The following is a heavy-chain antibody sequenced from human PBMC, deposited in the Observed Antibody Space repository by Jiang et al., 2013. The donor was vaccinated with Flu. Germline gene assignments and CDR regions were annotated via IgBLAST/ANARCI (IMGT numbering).Heavy chain of an antibody. Sequence: SGAEVKKPGASVKVSCKVSGYTLTELSMHWVRQAPGKGLEWMGGFDPEDGETIYAQKFQGRVTMTEDTSTDTAYMELSSLRSEDTAVYYCATGPYCGGDCPHNWFDPWGQGTLVTVSS. CDR3: ATGPYCGGDCPHNWFDP. D-gene: IGHD2-21*02. V-gene: IGHV1-24*01. J-gene: IGHJ5*02. CDR2: FDPEDGET. CDR1: GYTLTELS.